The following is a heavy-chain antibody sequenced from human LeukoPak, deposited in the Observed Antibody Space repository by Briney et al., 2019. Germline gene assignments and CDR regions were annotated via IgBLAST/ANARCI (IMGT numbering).Heavy chain of an antibody. Sequence: KPSETLSLTCTVSGGSISSYYWSWIRQPAGKGLEWIGRIYTSGSTNYNPSLKSRVTMSVDTSKNQFSLKLSSVTAADTAVYYCARDNRDLVGGVIVYYFDYWGQGTLVTVSS. CDR3: ARDNRDLVGGVIVYYFDY. J-gene: IGHJ4*02. CDR2: IYTSGST. CDR1: GGSISSYY. D-gene: IGHD3-16*02. V-gene: IGHV4-4*07.